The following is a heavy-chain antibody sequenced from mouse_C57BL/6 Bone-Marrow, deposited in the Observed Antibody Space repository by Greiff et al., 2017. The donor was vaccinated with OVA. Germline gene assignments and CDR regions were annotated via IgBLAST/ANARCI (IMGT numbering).Heavy chain of an antibody. CDR1: GFSLTSYG. J-gene: IGHJ2*01. CDR2: IWSGGST. CDR3: ARPGYWWYFDY. V-gene: IGHV2-2*01. D-gene: IGHD2-3*01. Sequence: VQLQESGPGLVQPSQSLSITCTVSGFSLTSYGVHWVRQSPGKGLEWLGVIWSGGSTDYTAAFISRLSISNDNSKSQVFFKMNSLQADDTAIYYCARPGYWWYFDYWGQGTTLTVSS.